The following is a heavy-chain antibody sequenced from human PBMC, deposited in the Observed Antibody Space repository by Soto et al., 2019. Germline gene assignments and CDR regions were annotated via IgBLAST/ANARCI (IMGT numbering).Heavy chain of an antibody. Sequence: QVQLVESGGGVVQPGRCLRLSCAASGFTFRSYGVHWVRQAPGKGLAGGAVISYDGSNKYYADAVKGRFTISRDNSKNTLYLQMNSLRAEDTAVYYCAKDKGIAVAASGAFDIWGQGTMVTVSS. CDR2: ISYDGSNK. V-gene: IGHV3-30*18. D-gene: IGHD6-19*01. J-gene: IGHJ3*02. CDR1: GFTFRSYG. CDR3: AKDKGIAVAASGAFDI.